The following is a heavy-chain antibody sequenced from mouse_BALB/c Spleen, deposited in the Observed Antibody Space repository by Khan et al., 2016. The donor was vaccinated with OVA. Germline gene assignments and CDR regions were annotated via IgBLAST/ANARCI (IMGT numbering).Heavy chain of an antibody. V-gene: IGHV1S135*01. CDR1: GYSFTDYN. CDR3: ALMFYYGTGFDY. J-gene: IGHJ2*01. Sequence: EVKLVESGPELVKPGTSVKVSCKASGYSFTDYNMFWVKQSHGKSIEWIGYIDPYNGGTGYNQRFKGQATLTVDKSSSTAFMHINSLTSADSAVYYFALMFYYGTGFDYRGQGTTLTVSS. D-gene: IGHD1-1*01. CDR2: IDPYNGGT.